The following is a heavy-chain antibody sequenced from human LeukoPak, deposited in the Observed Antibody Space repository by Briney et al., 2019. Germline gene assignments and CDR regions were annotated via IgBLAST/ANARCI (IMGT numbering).Heavy chain of an antibody. CDR3: ARGRPHGNDY. CDR1: GFTFSSYS. J-gene: IGHJ4*02. V-gene: IGHV3-74*01. Sequence: HPGGSLRLSCAASGFTFSSYSMNWVRQAPGKGLVWVSRIASDGSSTTYADSVKGRFSISRDNAKNTLYLQMNSLRVEDTAVYYCARGRPHGNDYWGQGTLVTVSS. D-gene: IGHD4-23*01. CDR2: IASDGSST.